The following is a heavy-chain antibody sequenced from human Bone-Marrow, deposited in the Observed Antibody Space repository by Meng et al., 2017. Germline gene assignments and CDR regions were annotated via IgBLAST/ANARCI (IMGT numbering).Heavy chain of an antibody. CDR2: ISSSSSYI. D-gene: IGHD3-16*01. J-gene: IGHJ3*02. CDR3: AREFRYRWGVVLPNEAFDI. V-gene: IGHV3-21*01. Sequence: GESLKISCAASGFTFSSYSMNWVRQAPGKGLEWVSSISSSSSYIYYADSVKGRFTISRDNAKNSLYLQMNSLRAEDTAVYYCAREFRYRWGVVLPNEAFDIWGQGTMVTVSS. CDR1: GFTFSSYS.